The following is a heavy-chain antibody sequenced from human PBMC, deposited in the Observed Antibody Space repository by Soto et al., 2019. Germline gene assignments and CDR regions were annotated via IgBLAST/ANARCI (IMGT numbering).Heavy chain of an antibody. Sequence: GGSLTLSCADSGFTFSRYSMNWVSPAPGKGLEWVSSISSSSSYIYYADSVRGRFTNSRENAKNSLYLQMNNLRAEDTAVYYCARVLHFGWLIYVWGLGTLVTSPQ. CDR2: ISSSSSYI. D-gene: IGHD3-9*01. J-gene: IGHJ4*02. V-gene: IGHV3-21*01. CDR3: ARVLHFGWLIYV. CDR1: GFTFSRYS.